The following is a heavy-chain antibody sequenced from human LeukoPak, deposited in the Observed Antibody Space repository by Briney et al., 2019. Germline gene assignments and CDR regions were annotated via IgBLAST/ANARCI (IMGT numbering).Heavy chain of an antibody. V-gene: IGHV3-74*01. J-gene: IGHJ4*02. Sequence: GGSLRLSCAVSGFTFSNDWMHWVRHAPGKGLLWVSRISGDGTTTNYADSVKGRFTISRDNAKNMLYLQMDSLRAEDTAVYYCAGTWSFDYWGQGTVVTVSS. CDR2: ISGDGTTT. CDR1: GFTFSNDW. CDR3: AGTWSFDY. D-gene: IGHD2-15*01.